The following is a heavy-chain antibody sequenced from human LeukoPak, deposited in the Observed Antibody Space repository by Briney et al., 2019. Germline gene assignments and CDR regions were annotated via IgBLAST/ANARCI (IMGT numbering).Heavy chain of an antibody. V-gene: IGHV3-48*03. CDR1: GFTFSSYE. CDR3: ARARGNTYGYFEY. CDR2: ISRSGSTI. J-gene: IGHJ4*02. Sequence: GGSLRLSCAASGFTFSSYEMNWVRQAPGKGLEWVSYISRSGSTIYYADSVKGRFTISRDNAKNSLYLQMNSLRVEDTAVYYCARARGNTYGYFEYWGQGTLVTVSS. D-gene: IGHD5-18*01.